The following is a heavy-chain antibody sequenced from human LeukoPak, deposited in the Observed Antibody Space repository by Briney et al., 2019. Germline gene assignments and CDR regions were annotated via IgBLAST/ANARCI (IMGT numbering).Heavy chain of an antibody. CDR1: GGTFSSYA. Sequence: SVKVSCKAPGGTFSSYAISWVRQAPGQGLEWMGGIIPIFGTANYAQKFQGRVTITADESTSTAYMELSSLRSEDTAVYYCARGGSGSYWAFDIWGQGTMVTVSS. V-gene: IGHV1-69*13. D-gene: IGHD3-10*01. CDR3: ARGGSGSYWAFDI. CDR2: IIPIFGTA. J-gene: IGHJ3*02.